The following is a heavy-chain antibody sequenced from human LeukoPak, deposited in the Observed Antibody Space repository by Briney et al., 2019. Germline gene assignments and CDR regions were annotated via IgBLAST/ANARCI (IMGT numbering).Heavy chain of an antibody. CDR2: IYHSGST. Sequence: SETLSLTCTVSGYSISSGYYWGWIRQPPGKGLEWIGSIYHSGSTYYNPSLKSRVTISVDTSMNQFSLKLTSVTAADTAAYYCAGLYYYDRRAFDIWGQGTMVTVSS. CDR1: GYSISSGYY. D-gene: IGHD3-22*01. CDR3: AGLYYYDRRAFDI. V-gene: IGHV4-38-2*02. J-gene: IGHJ3*02.